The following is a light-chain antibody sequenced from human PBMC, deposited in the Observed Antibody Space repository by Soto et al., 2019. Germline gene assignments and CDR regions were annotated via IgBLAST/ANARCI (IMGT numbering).Light chain of an antibody. V-gene: IGKV3-20*01. CDR1: RSVNNNY. J-gene: IGKJ1*01. CDR2: GAS. Sequence: EIVLTQSPGTLSLSPGERATLSSRASRSVNNNYLAWYQQKPGQAPRLLIFGASSRATGIPDRFIGSGSGTEFILTISRLEPDDFAIYHCHQHGGSPETFGQGTKVDIK. CDR3: HQHGGSPET.